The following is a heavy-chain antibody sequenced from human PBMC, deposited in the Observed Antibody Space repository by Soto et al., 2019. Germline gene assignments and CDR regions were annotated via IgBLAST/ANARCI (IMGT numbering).Heavy chain of an antibody. D-gene: IGHD1-26*01. CDR2: INPNSGGT. J-gene: IGHJ4*02. CDR3: ARDSGGSYSEFDY. V-gene: IGHV1-2*06. CDR1: GYSFTDYH. Sequence: ASVKVSCKASGYSFTDYHIHWVRQAPGQGLEWLGRINPNSGGTNYAQKFQGRVTMTRDTSISTAYMELSRLRSDDTAVYYCARDSGGSYSEFDYWGQGTLVTVSS.